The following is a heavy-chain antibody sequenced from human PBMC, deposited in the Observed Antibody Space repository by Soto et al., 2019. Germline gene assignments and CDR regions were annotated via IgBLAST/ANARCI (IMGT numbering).Heavy chain of an antibody. V-gene: IGHV4-59*12. Sequence: QVQLQESGPGLVKPSETLSLTCTVSGGTISNYYWSWIRQPPGKGLEGIGYVYYSGSTNYNPSLTSXXTXSXXMPKNQFSLNLGSLPAADTAVYYCASHTLMVLCDYWGRGTLVTVSS. CDR2: VYYSGST. J-gene: IGHJ4*02. CDR3: ASHTLMVLCDY. CDR1: GGTISNYY. D-gene: IGHD3-10*01.